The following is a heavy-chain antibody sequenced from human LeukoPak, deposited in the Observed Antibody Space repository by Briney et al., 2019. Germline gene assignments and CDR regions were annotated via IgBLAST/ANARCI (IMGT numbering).Heavy chain of an antibody. J-gene: IGHJ6*04. CDR1: GFTFSSYW. V-gene: IGHV3-74*01. D-gene: IGHD3-9*01. CDR2: INSDWSST. Sequence: GSLTLSCAASGFTFSSYWMHWVRQAPGKGLVWVSRINSDWSSTSYADYVKGRFTNSRDNAKNTLYLQMNSLRAEDTAVYYCARFPEYYDILTGPCYGMDVWGKGTTVTVST. CDR3: ARFPEYYDILTGPCYGMDV.